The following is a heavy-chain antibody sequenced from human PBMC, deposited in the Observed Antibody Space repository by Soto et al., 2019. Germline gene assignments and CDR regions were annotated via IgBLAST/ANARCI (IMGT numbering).Heavy chain of an antibody. CDR1: GFTFDDYA. J-gene: IGHJ3*02. Sequence: EVQLVESGGGLVQPGRSLRLSCAASGFTFDDYAMHWVRQAPGKGLEWVSGISWNSGSIGYADSVKGRFTISRDNAKYSLYLQMNSLRAEDTDLYYCAKSPGAIAVAGTLGAFDIWGQGTMVTVSS. D-gene: IGHD6-19*01. CDR3: AKSPGAIAVAGTLGAFDI. CDR2: ISWNSGSI. V-gene: IGHV3-9*01.